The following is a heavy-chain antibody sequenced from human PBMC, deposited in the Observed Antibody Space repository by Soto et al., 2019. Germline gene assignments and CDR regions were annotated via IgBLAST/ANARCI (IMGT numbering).Heavy chain of an antibody. CDR1: GGSISSNY. Sequence: PSETLSLTFTVSGGSISSNYWTWIRQPPGKGLEWIGYVYNSGSTNYNPSLKGRVTISEDTSKSQFSLKVNSMTAADTAVYYCARYRREAVAGYTLDNWGQGILVT. V-gene: IGHV4-59*01. CDR3: ARYRREAVAGYTLDN. J-gene: IGHJ4*02. D-gene: IGHD6-13*01. CDR2: VYNSGST.